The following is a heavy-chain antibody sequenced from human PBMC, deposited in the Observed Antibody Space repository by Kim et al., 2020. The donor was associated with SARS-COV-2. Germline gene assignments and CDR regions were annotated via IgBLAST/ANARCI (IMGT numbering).Heavy chain of an antibody. CDR1: GYTFTTAT. V-gene: IGHV1-3*01. J-gene: IGHJ4*02. CDR2: INVGNGNS. D-gene: IGHD3-10*01. Sequence: ASVKVSCKASGYTFTTATIHWVRQAPGQSLEWMGWINVGNGNSDYSQRFQGRVAITRTISASTAYMELRSLRSEDTAIYYCARRRGVIPIYVFYFDLWGQXXLV. CDR3: ARRRGVIPIYVFYFDL.